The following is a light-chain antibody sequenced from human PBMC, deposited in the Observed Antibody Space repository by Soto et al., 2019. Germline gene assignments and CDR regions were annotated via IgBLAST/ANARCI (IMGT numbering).Light chain of an antibody. J-gene: IGKJ1*01. Sequence: EILMTQSPATLSVSPGERAALSCRASQSISYKVAWYQQKPGQAPRLLIYGASNSATGIPDRFIGSGSGTDFTLTISRLEHEDFAVYYCQQYGSSHLWTFGQGTKVDIK. CDR3: QQYGSSHLWT. CDR1: QSISYK. CDR2: GAS. V-gene: IGKV3-20*01.